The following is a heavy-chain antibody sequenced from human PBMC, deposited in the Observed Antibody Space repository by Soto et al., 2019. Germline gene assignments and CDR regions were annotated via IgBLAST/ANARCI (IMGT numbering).Heavy chain of an antibody. CDR2: IYYSGST. CDR3: GRDRWGRYCTGIPCPRPDVFEV. D-gene: IGHD2-8*02. J-gene: IGHJ3*01. CDR1: GGSISSGGYY. Sequence: SETLSLTCTVSGGSISSGGYYWSWIRQHPGKGLEWIGYIYYSGSTYYNPSLKSRLIISVDTSKNQFSLELSSVTAADTAVYYCGRDRWGRYCTGIPCPRPDVFEVWGQGEMVTIS. V-gene: IGHV4-31*03.